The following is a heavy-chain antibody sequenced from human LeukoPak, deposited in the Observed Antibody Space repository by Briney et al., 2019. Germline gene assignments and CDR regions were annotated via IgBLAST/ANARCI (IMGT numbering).Heavy chain of an antibody. CDR3: ARDQMVRGVIAGGYYYYGMDV. V-gene: IGHV4-30-4*01. CDR2: IYYSRST. D-gene: IGHD3-10*01. Sequence: PSETLSLTCAVSGGSISTSSYYWSWIRQPPGKGLEWIGYIYYSRSTYYNPSLKSRVTISVDTSKNQFSLKLSSVTAADTAVYYCARDQMVRGVIAGGYYYYGMDVWGQGTTVTVSS. CDR1: GGSISTSSYY. J-gene: IGHJ6*02.